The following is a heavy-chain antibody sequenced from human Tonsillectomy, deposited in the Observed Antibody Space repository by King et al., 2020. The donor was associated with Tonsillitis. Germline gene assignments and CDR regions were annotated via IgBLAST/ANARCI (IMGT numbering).Heavy chain of an antibody. J-gene: IGHJ6*02. CDR1: GFTFDDYA. CDR3: AKSKPRESPGYYNYGMDV. D-gene: IGHD3-10*01. CDR2: ISWNSGSI. V-gene: IGHV3-9*01. Sequence: VQLVESGGGLVQPGRSLRLSCAASGFTFDDYAMHWVRQAPGKGLEWVSGISWNSGSIGYADSVKGRFTISRDNAKNSLYLQMNSLRAEDTALYYCAKSKPRESPGYYNYGMDVWGQGTTVTVSS.